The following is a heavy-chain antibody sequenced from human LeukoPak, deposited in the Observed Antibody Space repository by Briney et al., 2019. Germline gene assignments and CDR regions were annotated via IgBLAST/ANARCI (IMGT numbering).Heavy chain of an antibody. CDR1: GGSISSYY. J-gene: IGHJ5*02. V-gene: IGHV4-59*12. D-gene: IGHD4-17*01. CDR2: IYYSGST. CDR3: AREMTTVTTNWFDH. Sequence: SETLSLTCTVSGGSISSYYWSWIRQPPGKGLEWIGYIYYSGSTNYNPSLKSRVTISVDTSKYQFSLKLSSVTAADTAVYYCAREMTTVTTNWFDHWGQGTLVTVSS.